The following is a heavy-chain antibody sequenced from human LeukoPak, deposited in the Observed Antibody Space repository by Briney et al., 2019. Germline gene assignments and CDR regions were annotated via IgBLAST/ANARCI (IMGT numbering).Heavy chain of an antibody. CDR3: AKHVDTAMVTVPCYFDY. CDR2: ISGSGGST. Sequence: GGSLRLSCAASGFTVSSNYMSWVRQAPGKGLEWVSAISGSGGSTYYADSVKGRFTISRDNSKNTLYLQMNSLRAEDTAVYYCAKHVDTAMVTVPCYFDYWGQGTLVTVSS. CDR1: GFTVSSNY. D-gene: IGHD5-18*01. V-gene: IGHV3-23*01. J-gene: IGHJ4*02.